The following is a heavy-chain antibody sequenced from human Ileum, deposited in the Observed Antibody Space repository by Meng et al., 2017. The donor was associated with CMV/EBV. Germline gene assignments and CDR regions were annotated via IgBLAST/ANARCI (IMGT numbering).Heavy chain of an antibody. V-gene: IGHV6-1*01. CDR2: TYYRSKWYN. D-gene: IGHD6-13*01. J-gene: IGHJ2*01. CDR3: ARENGYEWYFDF. Sequence: QVHCQQPGHGLVNPSQALSLTCAISGDSFSSIGAIWNWIRQSPSRGLEWLGKTYYRSKWYNDYAPSVKSRITVKPDTSKNQFSLQLNSVTPEDTAVYYCARENGYEWYFDFWGRGTLVTVSS. CDR1: GDSFSSIGAI.